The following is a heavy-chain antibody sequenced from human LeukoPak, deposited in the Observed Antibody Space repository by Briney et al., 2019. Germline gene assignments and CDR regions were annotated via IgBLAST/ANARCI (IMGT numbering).Heavy chain of an antibody. V-gene: IGHV3-74*01. CDR3: ARGVPGGWYFDL. D-gene: IGHD3-16*01. J-gene: IGHJ2*01. CDR1: GFTFSSYW. CDR2: INGDGSRT. Sequence: PGGSLRLSCAASGFTFSSYWMHWVRQAPGKGLVWVSRINGDGSRTSYADSVKGRFAISRDNAENTVNLQIYSLKAEDTAVYFCARGVPGGWYFDLWGRATLVTVSS.